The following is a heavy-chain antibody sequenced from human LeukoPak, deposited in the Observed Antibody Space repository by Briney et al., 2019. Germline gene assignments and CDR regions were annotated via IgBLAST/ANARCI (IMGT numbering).Heavy chain of an antibody. D-gene: IGHD6-13*01. CDR3: ASIPGTASSWYHHDY. V-gene: IGHV4-39*01. J-gene: IGHJ4*02. CDR2: IYYTGST. Sequence: SETLSLTCTVSGGSISSSTYYWGWIRQPPGKGLEWIGSIYYTGSTYYNPSLKSRVAISVDTSKNQFSLKLSSVSAADTAVYYCASIPGTASSWYHHDYWGQGTPVTVSS. CDR1: GGSISSSTYY.